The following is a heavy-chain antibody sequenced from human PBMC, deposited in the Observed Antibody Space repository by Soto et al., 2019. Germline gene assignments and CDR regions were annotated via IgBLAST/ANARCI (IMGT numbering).Heavy chain of an antibody. CDR1: GFTFSDHY. CDR2: IKNKANSYTT. V-gene: IGHV3-72*01. J-gene: IGHJ4*02. CDR3: VRVALTHGRGEIPFDY. Sequence: EVQLVESGGGLVQPGGSLRLSCAASGFTFSDHYMDWVRQAPGKGLEWVGRIKNKANSYTTDYAASVKVRFTVSRDDLKNSLYLEMNNRKTEDTALYYCVRVALTHGRGEIPFDYWGQGTLVTFSS. D-gene: IGHD3-10*01.